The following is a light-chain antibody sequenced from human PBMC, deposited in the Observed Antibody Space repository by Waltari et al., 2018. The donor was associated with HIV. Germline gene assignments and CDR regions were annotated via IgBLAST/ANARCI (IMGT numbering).Light chain of an antibody. Sequence: DIQMTQSPSSVSAFVGDRVTITCRASQDIARWLAWYQQKPGKAPKLLIYAASSLHSGVPSRFSGNGSGTDFTLTISSLQHADSATYYCQQSKTFPLDFGQGSKLEI. CDR3: QQSKTFPLD. J-gene: IGKJ2*01. CDR2: AAS. V-gene: IGKV1-12*01. CDR1: QDIARW.